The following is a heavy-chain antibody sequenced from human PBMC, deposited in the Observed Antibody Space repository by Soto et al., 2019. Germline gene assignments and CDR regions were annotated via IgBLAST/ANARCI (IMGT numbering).Heavy chain of an antibody. J-gene: IGHJ3*02. Sequence: PGGSLRLSCAASGFTFSSYSMNWVRQAPGKGLEWVANIKQDGNENFYVDSVKGRFTISRDNAKNSLYLQMNSLRAEDTAVYYCARDSGPRGYDAFDIWGQGTMVTVSS. V-gene: IGHV3-7*04. CDR2: IKQDGNEN. D-gene: IGHD2-8*02. CDR3: ARDSGPRGYDAFDI. CDR1: GFTFSSYS.